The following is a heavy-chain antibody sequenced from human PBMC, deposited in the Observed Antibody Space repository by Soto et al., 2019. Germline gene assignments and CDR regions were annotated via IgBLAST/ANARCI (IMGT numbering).Heavy chain of an antibody. CDR1: GFSFSDYV. D-gene: IGHD6-6*01. Sequence: GGSLRLSCAASGFSFSDYVMSWVRQAPGKGLEWVSAISGGGGARYYADSVKGRFTISRDHSKNTLYLQMSSLRAEDTALYYCAKGSASTRPYYFDFWGQGTLVTVSS. CDR2: ISGGGGAR. CDR3: AKGSASTRPYYFDF. J-gene: IGHJ4*02. V-gene: IGHV3-23*01.